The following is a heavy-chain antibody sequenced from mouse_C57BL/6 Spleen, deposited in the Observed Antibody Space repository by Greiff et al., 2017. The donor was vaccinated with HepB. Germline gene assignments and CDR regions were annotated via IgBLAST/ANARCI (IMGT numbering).Heavy chain of an antibody. CDR1: GYAFTNYL. CDR2: INPGSGGT. J-gene: IGHJ4*01. D-gene: IGHD2-2*01. Sequence: VQLQQSGAELVRPGTSVKVSCKASGYAFTNYLIEWVKQRPGQGLEWIGVINPGSGGTNYNEKFKGKATLTADKSSSTAYMQLSSLTSEDSAVYFCARSRGYDNAMDYWGQGTSVTVSS. CDR3: ARSRGYDNAMDY. V-gene: IGHV1-54*01.